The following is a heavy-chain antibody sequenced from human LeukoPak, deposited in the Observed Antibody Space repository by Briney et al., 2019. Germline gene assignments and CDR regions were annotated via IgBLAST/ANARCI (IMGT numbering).Heavy chain of an antibody. D-gene: IGHD3-22*01. J-gene: IGHJ4*02. V-gene: IGHV4-39*07. Sequence: SETLSLTCTVSGGSISSGGYYWSWIRQPPGKGLEWIGEINHSGSTNYNPSLKSRVTISVDTSKNQFSLKLSSVTAADTAVYYCASDDSSGYTTFDYWGQGTLVTVSS. CDR1: GGSISSGGYY. CDR3: ASDDSSGYTTFDY. CDR2: INHSGST.